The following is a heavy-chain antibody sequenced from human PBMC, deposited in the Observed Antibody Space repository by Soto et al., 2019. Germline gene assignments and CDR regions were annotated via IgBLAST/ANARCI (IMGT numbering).Heavy chain of an antibody. CDR2: INPNSGGT. CDR1: GYTFTGYY. D-gene: IGHD1-26*01. CDR3: ARDVGATTEFLDYYYGMDV. V-gene: IGHV1-2*04. J-gene: IGHJ6*02. Sequence: ASVKVSCKASGYTFTGYYMHWVRQAPGQGLEWMGWINPNSGGTNYAQKFQGWVTMTRDTSISTAYMELSRLRSDDTAVYYCARDVGATTEFLDYYYGMDVWGQGTTVTVSS.